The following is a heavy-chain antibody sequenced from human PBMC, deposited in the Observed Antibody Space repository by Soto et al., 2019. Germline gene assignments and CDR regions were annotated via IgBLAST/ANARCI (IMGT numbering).Heavy chain of an antibody. J-gene: IGHJ3*01. CDR1: GGTFGNYA. CDR2: IIPFFTQS. Sequence: GTSMKVPCKASGGTFGNYAVSWLGQAPGQGLAWMGTIIPFFTQSTYAQKFQGRVTITADDSSTTAYMELSSLRSEDTAIYYCARMGHPLSGAFDLWGQGTMVTVSS. CDR3: ARMGHPLSGAFDL. V-gene: IGHV1-69*15. D-gene: IGHD3-10*01.